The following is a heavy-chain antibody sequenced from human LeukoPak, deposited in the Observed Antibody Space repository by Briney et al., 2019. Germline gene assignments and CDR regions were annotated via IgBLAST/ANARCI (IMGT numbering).Heavy chain of an antibody. Sequence: PGGSLRLSCAASAFTVSSNYMSWVRQAPGKGLKWVSVIYSGGSTYYADSVKGRFTISRDNSKNTLYLQMNSLRAEDTAVYYCARDLRAKQLLYYYYGMDVWGQGTTVTVSS. CDR2: IYSGGST. V-gene: IGHV3-66*02. J-gene: IGHJ6*02. D-gene: IGHD1-1*01. CDR3: ARDLRAKQLLYYYYGMDV. CDR1: AFTVSSNY.